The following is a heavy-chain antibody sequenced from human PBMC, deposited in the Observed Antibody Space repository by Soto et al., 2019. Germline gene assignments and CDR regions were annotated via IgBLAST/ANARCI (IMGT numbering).Heavy chain of an antibody. Sequence: QVQLVQSGAEVKKPGSSVKVSCKTSGGTFRTSAISWVRQAPGQGLEWMGGIMPVFPTPDYAQKFQGRVTITADESKSTAYMGLSSLRSEDTAVYYCARDKDRQHLGGNYYYIMDVWGQGTTVTVSS. V-gene: IGHV1-69*12. J-gene: IGHJ6*01. CDR1: GGTFRTSA. CDR3: ARDKDRQHLGGNYYYIMDV. CDR2: IMPVFPTP.